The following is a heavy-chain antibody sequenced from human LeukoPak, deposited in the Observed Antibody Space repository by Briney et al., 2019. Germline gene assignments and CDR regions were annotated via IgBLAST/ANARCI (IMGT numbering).Heavy chain of an antibody. J-gene: IGHJ5*02. V-gene: IGHV4-59*01. Sequence: PSETLSLTCTVSGGSITSYYWSWIRQPPGKGLEWIGYIYYSGSTNYNPSLKSRVTISADTSKNQFSLKLSSVTAADTAVYYCARKGRSSSSSVDPWGQGTLVTVSS. D-gene: IGHD6-13*01. CDR2: IYYSGST. CDR1: GGSITSYY. CDR3: ARKGRSSSSSVDP.